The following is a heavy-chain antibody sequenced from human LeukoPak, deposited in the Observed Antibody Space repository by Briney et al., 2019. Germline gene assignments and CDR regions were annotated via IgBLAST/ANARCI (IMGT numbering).Heavy chain of an antibody. D-gene: IGHD4-11*01. J-gene: IGHJ6*03. CDR1: GYSISGGYY. Sequence: PSETLSLTCAVSGYSISGGYYWGWIRQPPGKGLEWIGSIHHSGSTYYNPSLKTRVTISVDTSKNQFSLKLSSVTAADTAVYYCARSSTVTYYYYYYMDVWGKGTTVTVSS. CDR3: ARSSTVTYYYYYYMDV. CDR2: IHHSGST. V-gene: IGHV4-38-2*01.